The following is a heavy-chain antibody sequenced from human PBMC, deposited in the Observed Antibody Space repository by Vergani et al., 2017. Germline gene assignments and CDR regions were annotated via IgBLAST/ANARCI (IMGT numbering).Heavy chain of an antibody. D-gene: IGHD3-22*01. CDR1: GGTFSSYT. CDR2: IIPILGIA. CDR3: ARGVDYYDSSGYGFDP. V-gene: IGHV1-69*02. J-gene: IGHJ6*02. Sequence: QVQLVQSGAEVKKPGSSVKVSCKASGGTFSSYTISWVRQAPGQGLEWMGRIIPILGIANYAQKFQGRVTITADKSTSTAYMELSSLRSEDTAVYYCARGVDYYDSSGYGFDPWGQGTTVTVSS.